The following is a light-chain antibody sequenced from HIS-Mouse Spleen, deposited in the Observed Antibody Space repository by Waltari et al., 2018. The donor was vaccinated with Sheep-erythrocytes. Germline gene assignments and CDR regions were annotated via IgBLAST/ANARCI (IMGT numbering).Light chain of an antibody. CDR1: SSDVGGYNY. CDR2: DGS. Sequence: QSALTQPRSVSGSPGQSVTISCTGTSSDVGGYNYVSWYQQHPGKAPKLMIYDGSKRASGVPDRFSGSKSGNTASLTISGLQAEDEADYYCCSYAGSYNHVFATGTKVTVL. V-gene: IGLV2-11*01. J-gene: IGLJ1*01. CDR3: CSYAGSYNHV.